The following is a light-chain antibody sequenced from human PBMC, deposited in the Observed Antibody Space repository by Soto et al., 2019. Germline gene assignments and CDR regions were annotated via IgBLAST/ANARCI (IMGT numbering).Light chain of an antibody. CDR2: AAS. J-gene: IGKJ5*01. CDR3: QQYYSYPPIT. V-gene: IGKV1-8*01. CDR1: QGISSY. Sequence: AIRMTQSPSSLSASTGDRFTITCPASQGISSYLAWYQQKPGKAHKLLIYAASTLQSGVQSRFSGSGSGTDFTLTISCLQSEDFATYYCQQYYSYPPITFGQGTRLEI.